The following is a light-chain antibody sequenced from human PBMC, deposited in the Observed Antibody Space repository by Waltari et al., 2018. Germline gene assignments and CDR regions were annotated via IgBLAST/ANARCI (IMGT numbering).Light chain of an antibody. Sequence: AIRIHQSPSSLSASTGDRVTITCRASQGIGSYLDWYQQKPGKAPKLLIYAASTLQSGVPSRFSGSGSGTDFTLTISCLQSEDFATYYCQQYYSYPYTFGQGTKLEIK. CDR1: QGIGSY. CDR2: AAS. J-gene: IGKJ2*01. CDR3: QQYYSYPYT. V-gene: IGKV1-8*01.